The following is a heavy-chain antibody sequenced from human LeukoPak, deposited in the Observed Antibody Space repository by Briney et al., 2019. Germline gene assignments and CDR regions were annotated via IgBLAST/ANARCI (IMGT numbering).Heavy chain of an antibody. CDR1: GDSISRSTYY. V-gene: IGHV4-39*07. CDR3: ASLNYTLRIYDY. CDR2: INHSGST. J-gene: IGHJ4*02. Sequence: SETLSLTCTVSGDSISRSTYYWSWIRQPPGKGLEWIGEINHSGSTNYNPSLKSRVTISVDTSKNQFSLKLSSVTAADTAVYYCASLNYTLRIYDYWGQGTLVTVSS. D-gene: IGHD5-12*01.